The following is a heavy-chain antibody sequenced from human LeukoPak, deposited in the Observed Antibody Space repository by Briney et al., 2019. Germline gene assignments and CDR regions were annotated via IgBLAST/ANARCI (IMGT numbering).Heavy chain of an antibody. Sequence: SETLSLTCAVYGGSFSSYYWSWIRQPPGKGLEWIGEINHSEGTNYNPSLKSRVTMSLDTSKNQFSLRLSSVTAADTAVYYCARDRRTNWNGPNFDYWGQGTLVTVSS. J-gene: IGHJ4*02. D-gene: IGHD1-20*01. CDR1: GGSFSSYY. V-gene: IGHV4-34*01. CDR2: INHSEGT. CDR3: ARDRRTNWNGPNFDY.